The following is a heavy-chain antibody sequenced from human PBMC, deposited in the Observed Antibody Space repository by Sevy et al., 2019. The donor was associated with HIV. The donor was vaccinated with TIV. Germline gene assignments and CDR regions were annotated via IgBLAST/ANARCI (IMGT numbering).Heavy chain of an antibody. J-gene: IGHJ4*02. CDR2: INPNSGGT. V-gene: IGHV1-2*06. CDR1: GYTFTGYY. CDR3: ASSPGDVYKTYYYDSSGPNLNY. Sequence: ASVKVSCKASGYTFTGYYMHWVRQAPGQGLEWMGRINPNSGGTNYAQKFQGRVTMTRDTSISTAYRELVRLRSDDTAVYYCASSPGDVYKTYYYDSSGPNLNYWGQGTLVTVSS. D-gene: IGHD3-22*01.